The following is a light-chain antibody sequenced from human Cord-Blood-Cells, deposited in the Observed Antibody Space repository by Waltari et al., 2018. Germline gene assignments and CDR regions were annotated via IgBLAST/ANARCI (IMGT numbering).Light chain of an antibody. V-gene: IGLV2-14*01. J-gene: IGLJ1*01. CDR3: SSYTSSSNYV. CDR1: SSDVGGYNY. CDR2: EVS. Sequence: QSALTQPAYVSGSPGQSITISCTGTSSDVGGYNYVSWYQQHPGKAPKLMIYEVSNRPSGVSNRFSGSKSGNTASLTISGLQAEDEADYYCSSYTSSSNYVFGTGTKVTVL.